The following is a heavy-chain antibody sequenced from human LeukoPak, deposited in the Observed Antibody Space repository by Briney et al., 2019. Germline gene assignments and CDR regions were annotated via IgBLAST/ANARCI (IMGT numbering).Heavy chain of an antibody. CDR2: ISGSGGST. CDR1: GFTFSSYA. J-gene: IGHJ4*02. CDR3: AKDLGLLLPQYYFDY. Sequence: GGSLRLSCAASGFTFSSYAMSWVRQAPGKGLEWVSAISGSGGSTYYADSVKGWFTISRDNSENTLYLQMNSLRAEDTAVYYCAKDLGLLLPQYYFDYWGQGTLVTVSS. V-gene: IGHV3-23*01. D-gene: IGHD2-15*01.